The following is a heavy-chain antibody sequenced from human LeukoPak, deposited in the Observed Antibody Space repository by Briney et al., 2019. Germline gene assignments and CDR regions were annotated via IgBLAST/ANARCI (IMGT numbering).Heavy chain of an antibody. CDR3: ARDRGYVSASPCDY. J-gene: IGHJ4*02. D-gene: IGHD5-12*01. V-gene: IGHV1-18*01. Sequence: GASVKVSCKASGYTFTTYGISWVRQAPGRGLEWVGWISTYNAITNYAQKLQGRVTMTTDTSTSTSYMELRSLRSDDTAVYYCARDRGYVSASPCDYWGQGTLVTVSS. CDR1: GYTFTTYG. CDR2: ISTYNAIT.